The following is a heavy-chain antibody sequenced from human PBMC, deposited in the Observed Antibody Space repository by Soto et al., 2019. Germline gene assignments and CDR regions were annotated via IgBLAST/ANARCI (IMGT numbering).Heavy chain of an antibody. D-gene: IGHD3-9*01. CDR1: GGSISSSNW. CDR3: ARESIVTGSYKDYYYYGMDV. CDR2: IYHSGST. Sequence: PSETLSLTCAVSGGSISSSNWWSWVRQPPGKGLEWIGEIYHSGSTNYNPSLKSRVTVSVDTSKNQFSLKLSSVTAADTAVYYCARESIVTGSYKDYYYYGMDVWGQGTTVTVSS. V-gene: IGHV4-4*02. J-gene: IGHJ6*02.